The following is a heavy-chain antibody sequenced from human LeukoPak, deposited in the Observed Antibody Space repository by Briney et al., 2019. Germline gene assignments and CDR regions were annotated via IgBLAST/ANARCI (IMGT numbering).Heavy chain of an antibody. CDR3: AKGYSSAWDYYFYYYMNV. D-gene: IGHD6-19*01. CDR2: ICGTGGRT. V-gene: IGHV3-23*01. Sequence: GGALRLSCAASGFTFDTYAMSWGRQAPGKGVEWVSTICGTGGRTDYADSVEGRFTISRDNSENTLYLQMNSLRAEDSAVYFCAKGYSSAWDYYFYYYMNVWGKGTSVTVSS. J-gene: IGHJ6*03. CDR1: GFTFDTYA.